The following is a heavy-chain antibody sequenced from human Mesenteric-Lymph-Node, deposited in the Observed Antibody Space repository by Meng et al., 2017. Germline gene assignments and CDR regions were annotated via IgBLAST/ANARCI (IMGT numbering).Heavy chain of an antibody. CDR1: GGSLRGYY. J-gene: IGHJ4*02. D-gene: IGHD1-1*01. CDR2: INHKGSP. CDR3: ATEERGYFDY. Sequence: QVQLQQWGAGLFKPSETLSLTCALYGGSLRGYYWSWIRQPPGKGLEWIGEINHKGSPNYNPSLKSRVTISVDTSKNQFSLKLSSVTAADTAVYYCATEERGYFDYWGQGTLVTVSS. V-gene: IGHV4-34*01.